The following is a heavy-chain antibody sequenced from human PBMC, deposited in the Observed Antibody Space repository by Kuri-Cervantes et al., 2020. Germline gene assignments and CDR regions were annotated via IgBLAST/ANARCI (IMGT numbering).Heavy chain of an antibody. CDR3: ARVLGYCSGGSCYSRRSQKYYFDY. D-gene: IGHD2-15*01. CDR2: IYISGST. J-gene: IGHJ4*02. V-gene: IGHV4-4*07. Sequence: SETLSLTCTVSGGSISGYYWSWLRQPAGKGLEWIGRIYISGSTEYNPSLESRVTMSVDKSKNQFSLKLSSVTAADTAVYYCARVLGYCSGGSCYSRRSQKYYFDYWGQGTLVTVSS. CDR1: GGSISGYY.